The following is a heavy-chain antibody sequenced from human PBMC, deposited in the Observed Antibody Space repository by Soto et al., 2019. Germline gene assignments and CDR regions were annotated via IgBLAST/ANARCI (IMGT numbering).Heavy chain of an antibody. D-gene: IGHD3-16*01. J-gene: IGHJ6*02. CDR1: GFTFNSYS. V-gene: IGHV3-21*01. CDR3: ARTINFGLPGNGMAV. CDR2: ISSANAYI. Sequence: PGGSLRLSCVASGFTFNSYSMNWVRQAPGKGLEWVSSISSANAYIYYADSVKGRFTISRDNARNSLYLQMNSLRAEDTAVYYCARTINFGLPGNGMAVWGQGTTVTVSS.